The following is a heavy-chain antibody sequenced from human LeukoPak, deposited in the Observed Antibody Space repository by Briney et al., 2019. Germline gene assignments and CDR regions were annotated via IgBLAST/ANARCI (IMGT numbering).Heavy chain of an antibody. CDR2: IRYDGSNK. D-gene: IGHD2-2*01. J-gene: IGHJ4*02. V-gene: IGHV3-30*02. CDR3: AKGYGVVPAASGH. Sequence: PGGSLRLSCAASGFTFSSYVRHWVRQAPGKGLEWVAFIRYDGSNKYYADSVKGRFTISRDNSKNTLYLQMNSLRAEDTAVYYCAKGYGVVPAASGHWGQGTLVTVSS. CDR1: GFTFSSYV.